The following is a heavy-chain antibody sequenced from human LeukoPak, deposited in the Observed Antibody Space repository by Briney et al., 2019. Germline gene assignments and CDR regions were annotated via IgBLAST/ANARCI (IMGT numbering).Heavy chain of an antibody. Sequence: GSLRLSCAASGFTFSSYEMNWVRQPPGKGLEWIGIIYYSGSTYYNPSLKSRVTVSVDKSKNQVFLKLSSVTAADTAVYYCARGGFLEWLLLGDYWGQGTLVSVSS. CDR3: ARGGFLEWLLLGDY. CDR1: GFTFSSYE. CDR2: IYYSGST. D-gene: IGHD3-3*01. J-gene: IGHJ4*02. V-gene: IGHV4-39*07.